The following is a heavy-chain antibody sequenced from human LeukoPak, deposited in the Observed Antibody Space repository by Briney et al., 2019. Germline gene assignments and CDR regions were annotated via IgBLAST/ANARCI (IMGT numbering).Heavy chain of an antibody. Sequence: GASVKVSCKASGYTFTSYYMHWVRQAPGQGLEWMGIINPSGGSTSYAQKFEGRVTMTRDMSTSTVYMELSSLRSEDTPGYYFARGTGRGLVGATLSAYYYMDVWGKGTTVTVSS. V-gene: IGHV1-46*01. D-gene: IGHD1-26*01. J-gene: IGHJ6*03. CDR3: ARGTGRGLVGATLSAYYYMDV. CDR1: GYTFTSYY. CDR2: INPSGGST.